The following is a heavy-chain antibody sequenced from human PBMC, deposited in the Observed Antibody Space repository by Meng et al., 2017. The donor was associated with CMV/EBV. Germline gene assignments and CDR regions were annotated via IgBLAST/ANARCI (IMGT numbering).Heavy chain of an antibody. CDR1: GFTLSSYW. D-gene: IGHD6-19*01. J-gene: IGHJ4*02. V-gene: IGHV3-7*01. CDR2: IKQDGSEK. CDR3: ARPRGGIAVD. Sequence: GESLKTSCAASGFTLSSYWMSWVRQAPGKGLEWVANIKQDGSEKYYVDSVKGRFTISRDNAKNSLYLQMNSLRAEDTAVYYCARPRGGIAVDWGQGTLVTVSS.